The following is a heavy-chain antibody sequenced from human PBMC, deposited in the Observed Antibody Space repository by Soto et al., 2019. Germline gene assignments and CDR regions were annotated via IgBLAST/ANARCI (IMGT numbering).Heavy chain of an antibody. CDR3: AVGEERVAVPSGY. V-gene: IGHV4-59*03. J-gene: IGHJ4*02. CDR1: GGSISSYY. D-gene: IGHD1-1*01. CDR2: IYYSENT. Sequence: QVQLQESGPGLVKPSETLSLTCTVSGGSISSYYWSWIRQPPGKGLEWIGYIYYSENTNYNPSPKSRVTIPIDTSKNQFSLRTSSVTAAATAAYYGAVGEERVAVPSGYWGQGTLVTVSS.